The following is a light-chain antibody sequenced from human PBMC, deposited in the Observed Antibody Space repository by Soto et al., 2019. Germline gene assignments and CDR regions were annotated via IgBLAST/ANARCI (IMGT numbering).Light chain of an antibody. CDR2: AAS. CDR3: QKYSSVPV. J-gene: IGKJ3*01. CDR1: QDIRKF. Sequence: DIQMTQSPTSLSASVGDRVTITCRASQDIRKFVAWYQQKPGKAPKLLIYAASTLQSGVPSRFSGSGSGTDFTLTFNSLQPEDVATYSCQKYSSVPVFGPGTKVEIK. V-gene: IGKV1-27*01.